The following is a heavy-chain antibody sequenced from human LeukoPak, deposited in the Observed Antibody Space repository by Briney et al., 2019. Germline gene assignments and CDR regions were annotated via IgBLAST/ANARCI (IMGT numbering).Heavy chain of an antibody. CDR3: ARSSRGWNDVDY. J-gene: IGHJ4*02. D-gene: IGHD1-1*01. CDR1: GGTFSSYG. Sequence: SVKVSCKASGGTFSSYGISWVRQAPGQGLEWMGWIIPIFGTANYPQKLQGRVTITTDESTSTAYMELSSLRSEDTAVYYCARSSRGWNDVDYWGQGTLVTVSS. V-gene: IGHV1-69*05. CDR2: IIPIFGTA.